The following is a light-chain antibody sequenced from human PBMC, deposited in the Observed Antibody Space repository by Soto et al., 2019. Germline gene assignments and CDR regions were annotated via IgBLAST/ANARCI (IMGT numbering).Light chain of an antibody. J-gene: IGKJ1*01. Sequence: EIVLTQSPGTPSVSPGERATLSWRPSQSVSNKWLAWYQQKPGQAPRLLIYGVSTRAPGIPDRFSGSASETDFTLTISRLETEDFAVYYCQQYAYSTRTFCQGTKVDIK. V-gene: IGKV3-20*01. CDR3: QQYAYSTRT. CDR1: QSVSNKW. CDR2: GVS.